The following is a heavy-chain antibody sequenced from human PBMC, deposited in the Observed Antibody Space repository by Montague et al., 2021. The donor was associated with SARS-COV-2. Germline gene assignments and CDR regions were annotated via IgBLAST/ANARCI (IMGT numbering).Heavy chain of an antibody. CDR3: ARAATITMIVVVIDAFDI. CDR2: IYYSGST. V-gene: IGHV4-31*03. D-gene: IGHD3-22*01. J-gene: IGHJ3*02. CDR1: GGSISSGGYY. Sequence: TLSLTCTVSGGSISSGGYYWSWLRPHPGKGLEWIVYIYYSGSTYYNPSLKSRVTISVDTSKNQFSLKLSSVTAADTAVHYCARAATITMIVVVIDAFDIWGQGTMVTVSS.